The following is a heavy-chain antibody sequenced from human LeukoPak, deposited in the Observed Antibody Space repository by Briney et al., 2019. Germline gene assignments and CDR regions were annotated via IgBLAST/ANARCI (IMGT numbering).Heavy chain of an antibody. Sequence: GGSLRLSCAASGFTFSSYGMSWVRQAPGKGLEWVSAISGSGGSTYYADSVKGRFTISRDNSKNTLYLQMNSLRAEDTAVYYCAKDRQIRYYYDSSGYYLFDYWGQGTLVSVSS. V-gene: IGHV3-23*01. CDR1: GFTFSSYG. CDR2: ISGSGGST. J-gene: IGHJ4*02. D-gene: IGHD3-22*01. CDR3: AKDRQIRYYYDSSGYYLFDY.